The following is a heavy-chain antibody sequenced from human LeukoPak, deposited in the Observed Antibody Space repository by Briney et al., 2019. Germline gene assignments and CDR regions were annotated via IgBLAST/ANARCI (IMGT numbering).Heavy chain of an antibody. CDR2: IWYDGSNK. D-gene: IGHD6-13*01. V-gene: IGHV3-33*01. Sequence: GGSLRLSCAASGFTFSSYGMHWVRQAPGKGLECVAVIWYDGSNKYYADSVKGRFTISRDNSKNTLYLQMNSLRAEDTAVYYCARASSSWQFDYWGQGTLVTVSS. CDR3: ARASSSWQFDY. J-gene: IGHJ4*02. CDR1: GFTFSSYG.